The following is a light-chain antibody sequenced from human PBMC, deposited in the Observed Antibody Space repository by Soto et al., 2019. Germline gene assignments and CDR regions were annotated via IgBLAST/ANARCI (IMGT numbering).Light chain of an antibody. CDR1: QDIGVD. V-gene: IGKV1-17*01. J-gene: IGKJ4*01. CDR2: AAS. Sequence: DIQMTQSPSSLSAVVGDRVTITCRASQDIGVDLGWYQQKPGNPPKRLIYAASYLQSGAPSRFSGSGSGTEFTLTISSLQPEDFATYYCLQHKSSPLTFGGGTKVDIK. CDR3: LQHKSSPLT.